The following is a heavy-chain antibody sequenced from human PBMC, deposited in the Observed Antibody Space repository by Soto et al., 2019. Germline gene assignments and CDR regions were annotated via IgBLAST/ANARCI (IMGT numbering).Heavy chain of an antibody. CDR2: IYYTGTM. J-gene: IGHJ4*02. Sequence: SETLSLTCTVSGGSISNYYWSWIRQSPEKGLEWIGNIYYTGTMTYNPSLKSRVTISVDTSKNQFSLKLTSVTAADAAVYYWARDKITGLFDYWGQGTLVTVSS. CDR3: ARDKITGLFDY. V-gene: IGHV4-59*12. CDR1: GGSISNYY. D-gene: IGHD2-8*02.